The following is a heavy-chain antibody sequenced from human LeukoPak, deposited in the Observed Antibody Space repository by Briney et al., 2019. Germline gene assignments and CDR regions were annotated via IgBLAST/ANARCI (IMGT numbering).Heavy chain of an antibody. J-gene: IGHJ3*02. V-gene: IGHV3-21*01. Sequence: PGGSLRLSCAASGFTFSSYSMNWVRQAPGKGLEWVSSISSSSSYIYYADSVKGRFTISRDNAKNSLYLQMNSLRAEDTAVYYWARATYWGSYYSAFDMWGQGTMVPVSS. D-gene: IGHD1-26*01. CDR3: ARATYWGSYYSAFDM. CDR1: GFTFSSYS. CDR2: ISSSSSYI.